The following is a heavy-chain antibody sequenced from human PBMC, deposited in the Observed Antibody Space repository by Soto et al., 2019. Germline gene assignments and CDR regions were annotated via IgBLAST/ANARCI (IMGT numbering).Heavy chain of an antibody. CDR2: IIPIFGTA. Sequence: ASVKVSCKASGGTFSSYAISWVRQAPGQGLEWMGGIIPIFGTANYAQKFQGRVTITADESTSTAYMELSSLRSEDTAVYYCASQGQLVGSWFDPWGQGTLVTVSS. D-gene: IGHD6-6*01. CDR1: GGTFSSYA. V-gene: IGHV1-69*13. J-gene: IGHJ5*02. CDR3: ASQGQLVGSWFDP.